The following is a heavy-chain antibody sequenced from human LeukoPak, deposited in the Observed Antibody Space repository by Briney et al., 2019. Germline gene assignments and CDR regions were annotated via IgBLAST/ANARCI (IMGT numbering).Heavy chain of an antibody. CDR2: MNPNSGNT. Sequence: ASVKVSCKASGYTFTSYDINWVRQATGQGLEWMGWMNPNSGNTGYAQKFQGRVTMTRNTSISTAYMELSSLRSEDTAVYYCARVARTTGNYYYYMDVWGKGTTVTVSS. J-gene: IGHJ6*03. CDR1: GYTFTSYD. CDR3: ARVARTTGNYYYYMDV. V-gene: IGHV1-8*01. D-gene: IGHD1-7*01.